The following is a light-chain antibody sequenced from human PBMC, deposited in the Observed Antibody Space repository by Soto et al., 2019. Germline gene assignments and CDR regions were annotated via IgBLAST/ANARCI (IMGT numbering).Light chain of an antibody. CDR3: QQTYSAPHT. CDR2: SAS. CDR1: QSISSY. Sequence: DIQMTQSPSSLSASVGDRVTITCRASQSISSYLNWYQQKPGKAPKLLIYSASSLQRGVPANFSGSGSGADFTLTISHVRPEDLATYYCQQTYSAPHTFGQGTKVDIK. J-gene: IGKJ2*01. V-gene: IGKV1-39*01.